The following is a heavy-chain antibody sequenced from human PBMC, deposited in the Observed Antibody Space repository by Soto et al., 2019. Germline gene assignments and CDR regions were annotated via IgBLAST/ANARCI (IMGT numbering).Heavy chain of an antibody. CDR1: GGSVSSGSYY. CDR2: IYYSGST. Sequence: QVQLQESGPGLVKPSETLSLTCTVSGGSVSSGSYYWSWIRQPPGKGLEWIGYIYYSGSTNYNPSLKSRVTISVDTSKNPFSLKLSSVTAADTAVYYCARGGMERGHSPHHWGQGTLVTVSS. CDR3: ARGGMERGHSPHH. V-gene: IGHV4-61*01. D-gene: IGHD3-10*01. J-gene: IGHJ5*02.